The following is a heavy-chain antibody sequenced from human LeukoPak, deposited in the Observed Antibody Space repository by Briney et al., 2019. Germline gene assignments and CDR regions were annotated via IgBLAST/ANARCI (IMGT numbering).Heavy chain of an antibody. V-gene: IGHV4-4*07. CDR3: ARELGSEHYYDSSGYYSSTASFDY. Sequence: SETLSLTCTVSGGSTSNSFWSWIRQPAGKGLEWIGRIYTDGSTNSNPSLRSRLTMSLDTSKNQFSLKLTSVTAADTAVYYCARELGSEHYYDSSGYYSSTASFDYWGQGTLVTVSS. CDR2: IYTDGST. CDR1: GGSTSNSF. J-gene: IGHJ4*02. D-gene: IGHD3-22*01.